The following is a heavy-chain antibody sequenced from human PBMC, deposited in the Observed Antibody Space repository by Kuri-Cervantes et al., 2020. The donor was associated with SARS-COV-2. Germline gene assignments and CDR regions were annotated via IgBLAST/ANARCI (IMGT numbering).Heavy chain of an antibody. Sequence: GESLKISCAASGFTFSSYEMNWVRQAPGKGLVWVSRINPGGSYTNNADSVKGRFTLSRDNAKNMLFLQMNSLRAEDTAVYYCATQGMRFLEWLAPNYYYGMDVWGQGTTVTVSS. V-gene: IGHV3-74*01. CDR3: ATQGMRFLEWLAPNYYYGMDV. D-gene: IGHD3-3*01. CDR1: GFTFSSYE. CDR2: INPGGSYT. J-gene: IGHJ6*02.